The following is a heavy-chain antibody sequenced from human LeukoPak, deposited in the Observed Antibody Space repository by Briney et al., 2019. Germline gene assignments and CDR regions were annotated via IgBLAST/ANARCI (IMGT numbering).Heavy chain of an antibody. D-gene: IGHD4-11*01. CDR3: AREVTHHVYYGMDV. CDR2: ISAYNGNT. V-gene: IGHV1-18*01. CDR1: GYTFINYD. J-gene: IGHJ6*02. Sequence: ASVKVSCKASGYTFINYDIRWVRQAPGQGLEWMGWISAYNGNTDYAQKFQGRVTMTTGTSTGTAYMELRSLRSDDTAVYFCAREVTHHVYYGMDVWGQGTTVTVSS.